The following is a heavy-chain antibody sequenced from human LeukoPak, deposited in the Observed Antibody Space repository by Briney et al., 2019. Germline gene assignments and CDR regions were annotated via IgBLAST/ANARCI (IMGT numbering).Heavy chain of an antibody. D-gene: IGHD5-12*01. Sequence: GGSLRLSCAASGFTFSSYAMSWVRQAPGKGLEWASAISGSGGSTYYADSVKGRFTISRDNSKNTLYLQMNSLRAEDTAVYYCAKVQWLHYYFDYWGQGTLVTVSS. CDR2: ISGSGGST. CDR1: GFTFSSYA. J-gene: IGHJ4*02. CDR3: AKVQWLHYYFDY. V-gene: IGHV3-23*01.